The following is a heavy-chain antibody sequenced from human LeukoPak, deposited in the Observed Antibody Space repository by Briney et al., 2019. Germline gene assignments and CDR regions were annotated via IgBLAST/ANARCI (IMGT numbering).Heavy chain of an antibody. J-gene: IGHJ4*02. V-gene: IGHV4-34*01. D-gene: IGHD5-24*01. CDR3: ARASRDGYNLYYFDY. CDR1: GGSFSGYY. CDR2: INHSGST. Sequence: PSETLSLTCAVYGGSFSGYYWSWIRQPPGKGLEWIGEINHSGSTNYNPSLKSRVTISVDTSKNQFSLKLSSVTAADTAVYYCARASRDGYNLYYFDYWGQGTLVTVSS.